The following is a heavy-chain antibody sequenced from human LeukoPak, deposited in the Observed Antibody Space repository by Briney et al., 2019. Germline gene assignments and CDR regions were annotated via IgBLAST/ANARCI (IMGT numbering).Heavy chain of an antibody. CDR2: IKQDGSEK. D-gene: IGHD2-2*01. J-gene: IGHJ4*02. Sequence: GSLRLSCAASGFTFSSYWMSWVRQAPGKGLEWVANIKQDGSEKYYVDSVKGRFTISRDNAKNSLYLQMNSLRAEDTAVYYCARYGGYCGSTSCRAFDYWGQGTLVTVSS. CDR3: ARYGGYCGSTSCRAFDY. CDR1: GFTFSSYW. V-gene: IGHV3-7*03.